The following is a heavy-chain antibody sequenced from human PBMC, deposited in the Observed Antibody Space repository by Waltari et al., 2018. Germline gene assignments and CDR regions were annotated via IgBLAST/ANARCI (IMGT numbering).Heavy chain of an antibody. V-gene: IGHV4-34*01. CDR1: GGSFSGYY. D-gene: IGHD3-10*01. J-gene: IGHJ4*02. Sequence: QVQLQQWGAGLLKPSETLSLTCAVYGGSFSGYYWSWTRQPPGKGLEWIGEINHSGSTNYNPSLKSRVTISVDTSKNQFSLKLSSVTAADTAVYYCAGFGELLSDFDYWGQGTLVTVSS. CDR3: AGFGELLSDFDY. CDR2: INHSGST.